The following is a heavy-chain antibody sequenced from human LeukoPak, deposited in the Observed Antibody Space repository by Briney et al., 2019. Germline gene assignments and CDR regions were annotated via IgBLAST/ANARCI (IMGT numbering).Heavy chain of an antibody. CDR2: IRYDGSNK. CDR1: GFTFSSYG. V-gene: IGHV3-30*02. Sequence: GGSLRLSCAASGFTFSSYGMHWVRQAPGKGLEWVAFIRYDGSNKHYADSVKGRFTISRDNSKNTLYPQMNSLRAEDTAVYYCAKATYYYDSSGYRGGYFDYWGQGTLVTVSS. J-gene: IGHJ4*02. D-gene: IGHD3-22*01. CDR3: AKATYYYDSSGYRGGYFDY.